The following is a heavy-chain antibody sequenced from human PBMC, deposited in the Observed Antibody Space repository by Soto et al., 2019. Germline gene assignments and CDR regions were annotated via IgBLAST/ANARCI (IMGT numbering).Heavy chain of an antibody. V-gene: IGHV1-18*01. Sequence: GASVKVSCKASGYTFTSYGISWVRQAPGQGLEWMGWISAYNGNTNYAQKLQGRVTMTTDTSTSTAYMELRSLRSDDTAVYYCAGSVLRYFDWATDYYYYYGMDVWGQGTTVTVSS. D-gene: IGHD3-9*01. CDR1: GYTFTSYG. CDR3: AGSVLRYFDWATDYYYYYGMDV. J-gene: IGHJ6*02. CDR2: ISAYNGNT.